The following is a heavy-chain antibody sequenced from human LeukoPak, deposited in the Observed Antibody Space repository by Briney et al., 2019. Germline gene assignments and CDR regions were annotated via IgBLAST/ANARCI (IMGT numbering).Heavy chain of an antibody. CDR2: IIPIFGTA. D-gene: IGHD3-3*01. J-gene: IGHJ4*02. V-gene: IGHV1-69*13. CDR1: GGTFSSYA. Sequence: ASVKVSCKASGGTFSSYAISWVRQAPGQGLEWMGGIIPIFGTANYAQKFQGRVTITADESTSTAYMELSSLRSEDTAVYYCARAILPVGYDFWSGYFAAALGYVDYWGQGTLVTVSS. CDR3: ARAILPVGYDFWSGYFAAALGYVDY.